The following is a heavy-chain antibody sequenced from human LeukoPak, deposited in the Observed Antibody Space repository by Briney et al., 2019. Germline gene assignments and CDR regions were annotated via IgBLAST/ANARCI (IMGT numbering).Heavy chain of an antibody. CDR1: RFTFSSYS. CDR3: ARRRIAAGSYYYYSMDV. Sequence: GRSLTLSCAASRFTFSSYSMSWVRQAPGKGLGWVAFISYDGRNKYYADSVKGRFTISTDNSKNTLYLQRNSLRAKETSMYYCARRRIAAGSYYYYSMDVWGKGTTVTVSS. V-gene: IGHV3-30*04. CDR2: ISYDGRNK. J-gene: IGHJ6*03. D-gene: IGHD6-6*01.